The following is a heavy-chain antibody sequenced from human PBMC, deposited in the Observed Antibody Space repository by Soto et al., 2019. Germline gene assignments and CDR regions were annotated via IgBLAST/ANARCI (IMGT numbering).Heavy chain of an antibody. Sequence: LTVTCMASGHTFTSYWIVWVRQMPGKGREWMGSIDPRDSESSLSPSFQVNVTLSADRCSCTGYFQWSSVKASATAFYFCARAVQAHSFYNSTWRKPIDPWGPGALVTV. J-gene: IGHJ5*02. D-gene: IGHD6-13*01. CDR2: IDPRDSES. CDR3: ARAVQAHSFYNSTWRKPIDP. V-gene: IGHV5-10-1*01. CDR1: GHTFTSYW.